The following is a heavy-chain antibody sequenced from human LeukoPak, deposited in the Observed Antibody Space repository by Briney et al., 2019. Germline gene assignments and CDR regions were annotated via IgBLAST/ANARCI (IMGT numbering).Heavy chain of an antibody. Sequence: ASVKVSCKASGYDFTSVGITWVRRAPGQGLEWMGWISPYNGNTRYAQKFQGRVTMTRDTSTSTVYMELSSLRSEDTAVYYCARAHLHYGDSIHDLDYWGQGTLVTVSS. CDR2: ISPYNGNT. CDR1: GYDFTSVG. V-gene: IGHV1-18*01. D-gene: IGHD4-17*01. CDR3: ARAHLHYGDSIHDLDY. J-gene: IGHJ4*02.